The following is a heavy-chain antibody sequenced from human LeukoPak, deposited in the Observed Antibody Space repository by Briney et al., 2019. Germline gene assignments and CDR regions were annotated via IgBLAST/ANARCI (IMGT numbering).Heavy chain of an antibody. D-gene: IGHD5-18*01. V-gene: IGHV3-23*01. CDR2: ISGSGGST. J-gene: IGHJ4*02. CDR3: AKGMGQLWFSPSDY. CDR1: GFTFSSYA. Sequence: GASLRLSCAASGFTFSSYAMSWVRQAPGKGLEWVSAISGSGGSTYYADSVKGRFTISRDNSKNTLYLQMNSLRAEDTAVYYCAKGMGQLWFSPSDYWGQGTLVTVSS.